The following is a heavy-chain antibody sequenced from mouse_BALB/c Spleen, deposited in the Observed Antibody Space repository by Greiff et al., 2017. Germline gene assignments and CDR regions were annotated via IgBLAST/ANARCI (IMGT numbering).Heavy chain of an antibody. CDR2: IWGDGST. V-gene: IGHV2-6-7*01. Sequence: VQLVESGPGLVAPSQSLSITCTVSGFSLTGYGVNWVRQPPGKGLEWLGMIWGDGSTDYNSALKSRLSISKDNSKSQVFLKMNSLQTDDTARYYCARDRGYYGSSPFAYWGQGTLVTVSA. D-gene: IGHD1-1*01. CDR3: ARDRGYYGSSPFAY. J-gene: IGHJ3*01. CDR1: GFSLTGYG.